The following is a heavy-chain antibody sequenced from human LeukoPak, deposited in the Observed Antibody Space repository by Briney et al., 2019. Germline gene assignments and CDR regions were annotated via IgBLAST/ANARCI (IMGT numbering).Heavy chain of an antibody. J-gene: IGHJ4*02. CDR2: INPNSGGT. V-gene: IGHV1-2*02. CDR3: ARGSYDFWSGPGHFDY. D-gene: IGHD3-3*01. CDR1: GYTFTGYY. Sequence: GASVKVSCKASGYTFTGYYMHWVRQAPGQGLEWMGWINPNSGGTNYAQKFQGRVTMTRDTSISTAYMELSRLRSDDTAVYNCARGSYDFWSGPGHFDYWGQGTLVTVSS.